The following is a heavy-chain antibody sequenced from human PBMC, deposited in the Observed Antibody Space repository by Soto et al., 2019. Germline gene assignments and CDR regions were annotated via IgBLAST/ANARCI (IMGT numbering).Heavy chain of an antibody. V-gene: IGHV5-10-1*01. CDR1: GYSFAGYW. D-gene: IGHD3-22*01. Sequence: GESLKISCKGSGYSFAGYWITWVRQKPGKGLEWMGRIDPSDSLTYYSPPFRGHVTISATKSITTVFLQWSSLRASDTAMYYCARQIYDSDTGPNFQYYFDSWGQGTPVTVSS. CDR2: IDPSDSLT. CDR3: ARQIYDSDTGPNFQYYFDS. J-gene: IGHJ4*02.